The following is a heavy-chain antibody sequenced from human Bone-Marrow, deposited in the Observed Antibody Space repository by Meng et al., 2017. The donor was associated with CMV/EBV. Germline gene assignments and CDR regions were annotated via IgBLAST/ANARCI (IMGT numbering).Heavy chain of an antibody. Sequence: SETLSLTCTVSGGSISGYSWSWIRQPPGKGLEWIGYIYYSGSTNYNPSLKSRVTISVDTSKNQFSLKLSSVTAADTAVYYCARAGDGHYPGNPWGQGTLVTVSS. CDR1: GGSISGYS. CDR3: ARAGDGHYPGNP. D-gene: IGHD2-21*01. J-gene: IGHJ5*02. V-gene: IGHV4-59*01. CDR2: IYYSGST.